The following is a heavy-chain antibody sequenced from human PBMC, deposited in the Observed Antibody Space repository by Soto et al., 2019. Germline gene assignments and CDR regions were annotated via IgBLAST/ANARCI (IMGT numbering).Heavy chain of an antibody. J-gene: IGHJ5*02. CDR2: VHTSGST. V-gene: IGHV4-4*07. CDR3: ARETAVASTGWLDP. Sequence: SETLSLTCTVSGDSISSYFWSWIRQPAGKGLEWIGRVHTSGSTTYNPSLKSRGTMSVDTSQSQFSLKLTSVTAADTAVYNCARETAVASTGWLDPGGRGTLVTVSS. CDR1: GDSISSYF. D-gene: IGHD6-19*01.